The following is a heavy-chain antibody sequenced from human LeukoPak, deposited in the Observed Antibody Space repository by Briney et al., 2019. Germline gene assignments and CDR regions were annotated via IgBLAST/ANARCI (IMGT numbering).Heavy chain of an antibody. CDR3: AREGVTAMVMYYFDY. Sequence: GGSLRLSCTASGFTFSSYDMHWVRQAPGKGLEWVAVIWYDGSNKYYADSVKGRFTISRDNSKNTLYLQMNSLRAEDTAVYYCAREGVTAMVMYYFDYWGQGTLVTVSS. J-gene: IGHJ4*02. D-gene: IGHD5-18*01. V-gene: IGHV3-33*01. CDR1: GFTFSSYD. CDR2: IWYDGSNK.